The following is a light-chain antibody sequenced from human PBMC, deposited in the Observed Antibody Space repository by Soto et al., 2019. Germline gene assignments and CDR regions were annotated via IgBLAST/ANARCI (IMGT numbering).Light chain of an antibody. CDR2: EVS. J-gene: IGLJ2*01. Sequence: QSVLTQPPSASGAPGQSVTISCTGTSSDVGGYNCVSWYQQHPGKAPKLMIYEVSKRPSGVPDRFSGSKSGNTASLTVSGLQAEDEADYYCSSYAGSNIPVVFGGGTKRTVL. CDR3: SSYAGSNIPVV. CDR1: SSDVGGYNC. V-gene: IGLV2-8*01.